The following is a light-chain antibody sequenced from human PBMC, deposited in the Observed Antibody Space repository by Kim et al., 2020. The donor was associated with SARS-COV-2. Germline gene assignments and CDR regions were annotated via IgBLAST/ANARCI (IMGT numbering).Light chain of an antibody. Sequence: DIQMTQSPSSLSASVGDRVTITCRASQSISTYLNWYQQKPGKAPKLLIYAASSLQSGVPSRFSGSGSGTDFTLTISSLQPDDFATYYCHQSYSTLYTFGQGTKLEI. CDR3: HQSYSTLYT. V-gene: IGKV1-39*01. J-gene: IGKJ2*01. CDR1: QSISTY. CDR2: AAS.